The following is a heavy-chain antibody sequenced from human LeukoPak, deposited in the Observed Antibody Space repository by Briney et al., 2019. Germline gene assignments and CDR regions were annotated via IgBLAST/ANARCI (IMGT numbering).Heavy chain of an antibody. V-gene: IGHV3-30*18. D-gene: IGHD3-10*01. CDR3: AKDSRSRTLGSPDC. CDR2: ISYDGSNK. J-gene: IGHJ4*02. CDR1: GFTFSSYG. Sequence: GRSLRLSCAASGFTFSSYGMHWVRQAPGKGLEWVAVISYDGSNKYYADSVKGRFTISRDNSKNTLYLQMNSLRAEDTAVYYCAKDSRSRTLGSPDCWGQGTLVTVSS.